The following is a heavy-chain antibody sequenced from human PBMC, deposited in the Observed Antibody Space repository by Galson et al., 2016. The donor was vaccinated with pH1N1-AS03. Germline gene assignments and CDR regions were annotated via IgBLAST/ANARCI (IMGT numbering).Heavy chain of an antibody. J-gene: IGHJ4*02. CDR3: ARGYCTGGSCYGQFDH. CDR1: GFIFSNYW. CDR2: INQGGSET. D-gene: IGHD2-15*01. Sequence: SLRLSCAASGFIFSNYWMSWVRQAPGKGLESVANINQGGSETYYVDSVKGRFTIFRDNAKNSLYLQMNSLRADDTAVYYCARGYCTGGSCYGQFDHWGQGTLVTVSS. V-gene: IGHV3-7*03.